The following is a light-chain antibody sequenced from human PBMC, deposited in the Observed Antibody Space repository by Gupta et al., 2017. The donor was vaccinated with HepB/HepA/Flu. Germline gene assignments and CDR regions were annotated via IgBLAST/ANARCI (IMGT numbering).Light chain of an antibody. CDR3: QAWDSNTDVV. J-gene: IGLJ2*01. CDR2: EDT. Sequence: SYELTQPPSVSVSPGQTASITCSGDKLGDRYACWYQQKPGQSPGLVIYEDTKRPSEIPERFSGSNSGNTATLTISGTQAMDEADYYCQAWDSNTDVVFGGGTKLTVL. V-gene: IGLV3-1*01. CDR1: KLGDRY.